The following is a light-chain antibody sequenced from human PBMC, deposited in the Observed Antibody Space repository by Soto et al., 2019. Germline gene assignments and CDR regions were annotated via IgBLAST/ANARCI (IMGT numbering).Light chain of an antibody. V-gene: IGKV1-27*01. CDR3: QNYHSAPFT. Sequence: DIQMTQSPSSLSESLGDRVTITCRASQGIANYLAWYQHKPGKVPNLLIYGAVTLQSGVPSRFSGSGSGTDFSLTISSLQAEDVATYYCQNYHSAPFTFGPGTKVHIK. CDR2: GAV. J-gene: IGKJ3*01. CDR1: QGIANY.